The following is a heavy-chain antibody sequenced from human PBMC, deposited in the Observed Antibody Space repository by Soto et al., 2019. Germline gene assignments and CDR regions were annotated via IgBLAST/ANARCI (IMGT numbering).Heavy chain of an antibody. Sequence: ASVKVSCKASGYTFANYYIHWVRQAPGQGLEWMGIMNPSGGSTTYAQKLQGRVTMTTDTSTSTAYMELRSLRSDDTAVYYCARVGITMVRGVITGDYYYGMEGWGQGTTVTVSS. V-gene: IGHV1-46*01. CDR3: ARVGITMVRGVITGDYYYGMEG. CDR1: GYTFANYY. CDR2: MNPSGGST. J-gene: IGHJ6*02. D-gene: IGHD3-10*01.